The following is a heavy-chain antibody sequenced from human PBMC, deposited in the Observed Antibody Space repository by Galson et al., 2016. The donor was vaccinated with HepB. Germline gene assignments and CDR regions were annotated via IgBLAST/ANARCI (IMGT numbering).Heavy chain of an antibody. Sequence: SLRLSCAASGFTFSSYSMNWVRQAPGKGLEWVSSISSSSSSKYYADSVKGRFTISRDNAQNPLYLQMNSLRAEDTAVYYCARDPSSGIGNWFDPWGQGTLVTVSS. CDR2: ISSSSSSK. D-gene: IGHD5-12*01. J-gene: IGHJ5*02. V-gene: IGHV3-21*01. CDR1: GFTFSSYS. CDR3: ARDPSSGIGNWFDP.